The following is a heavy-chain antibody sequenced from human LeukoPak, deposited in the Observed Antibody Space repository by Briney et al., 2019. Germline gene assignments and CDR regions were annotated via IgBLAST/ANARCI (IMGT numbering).Heavy chain of an antibody. CDR2: VSETGSGT. Sequence: PGGSLRLSCAASGFTFSDYYMSWVRQVPGKGLEWVSYVSETGSGTDYVDSVKGRFTISRDNAKNSLYLQMYGLRAEDTAVYYCARDLYSGSSPFDFWGQGTLVTVSS. CDR1: GFTFSDYY. J-gene: IGHJ4*02. V-gene: IGHV3-11*06. CDR3: ARDLYSGSSPFDF. D-gene: IGHD1-26*01.